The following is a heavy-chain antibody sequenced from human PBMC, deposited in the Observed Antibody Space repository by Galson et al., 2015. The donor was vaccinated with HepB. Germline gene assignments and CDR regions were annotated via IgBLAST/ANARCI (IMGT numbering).Heavy chain of an antibody. J-gene: IGHJ3*02. Sequence: SVKVSCKASGYTFTGYYMHWVRQAPGQGLEWMGWINPNSGGTNYAQKFQGWVTMTRDTSISTAYMELSRLRSDDTAVYYCARVDEYSSSSTAFDIWGQGTMVTVSS. V-gene: IGHV1-2*04. D-gene: IGHD6-6*01. CDR3: ARVDEYSSSSTAFDI. CDR1: GYTFTGYY. CDR2: INPNSGGT.